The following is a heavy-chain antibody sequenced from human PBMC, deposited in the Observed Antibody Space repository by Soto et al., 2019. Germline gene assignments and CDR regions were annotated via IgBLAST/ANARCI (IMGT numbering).Heavy chain of an antibody. Sequence: EVQLLESGGDLIQPGGSLRLSCAASGFTFSSYAMSWVRQAPGKGLGWVSAISSSGGSTFSADSVKGRFTISRDNSRNTLYLQMNRLRAEDTAIYYCAKYQPMTQPRPYFDYWGQGTLVTVSS. D-gene: IGHD2-21*02. CDR2: ISSSGGST. J-gene: IGHJ4*02. V-gene: IGHV3-23*01. CDR3: AKYQPMTQPRPYFDY. CDR1: GFTFSSYA.